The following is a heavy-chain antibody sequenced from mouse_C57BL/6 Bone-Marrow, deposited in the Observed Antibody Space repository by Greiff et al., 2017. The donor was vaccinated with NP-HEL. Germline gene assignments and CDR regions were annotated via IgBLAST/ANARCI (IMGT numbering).Heavy chain of an antibody. CDR1: GFTFSDYY. V-gene: IGHV5-16*01. CDR2: INYDGSST. Sequence: EVKLVESEGGLVQPGRSMKLSCTASGFTFSDYYMAWVRQVPEKGLEWVANINYDGSSTYYLDSLKSRFIISRDNAKNILYLQMSSLKSEDTATYYCARDEGYGHYFDYWGQGTTLTVSS. D-gene: IGHD2-3*01. CDR3: ARDEGYGHYFDY. J-gene: IGHJ2*01.